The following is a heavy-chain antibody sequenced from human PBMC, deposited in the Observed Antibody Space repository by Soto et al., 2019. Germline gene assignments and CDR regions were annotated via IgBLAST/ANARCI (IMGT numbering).Heavy chain of an antibody. J-gene: IGHJ6*02. V-gene: IGHV3-11*01. CDR1: GFTFSDYY. Sequence: GGSLRLSCAASGFTFSDYYMSWIRQAPGKGLEWVSYISSSGSTIYYADSVKGRFTISRDNAKNSLYLQMNSLRAEDTAVYYCARDLPFVTIFGLVNYLDVWGQGTTVTVSS. CDR2: ISSSGSTI. CDR3: ARDLPFVTIFGLVNYLDV. D-gene: IGHD3-3*01.